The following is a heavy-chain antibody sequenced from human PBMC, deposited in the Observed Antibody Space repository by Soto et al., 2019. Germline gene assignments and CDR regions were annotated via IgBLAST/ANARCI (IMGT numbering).Heavy chain of an antibody. Sequence: PGGSLRLSCAASGFTFSSYAMSWVRQAPGKGLEWVSAIGGSGGSTYYADSVKGRFTISRDNSKNTVYLQMNSLRAEDTAVYYCARAGFGSESSHTYYFDSWGQGTLVTVSS. CDR3: ARAGFGSESSHTYYFDS. D-gene: IGHD3-10*01. V-gene: IGHV3-23*01. CDR2: IGGSGGST. J-gene: IGHJ4*02. CDR1: GFTFSSYA.